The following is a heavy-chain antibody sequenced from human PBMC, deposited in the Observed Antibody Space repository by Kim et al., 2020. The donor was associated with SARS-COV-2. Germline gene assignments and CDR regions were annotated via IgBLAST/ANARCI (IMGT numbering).Heavy chain of an antibody. CDR3: ARGGVATIGGRPNWFDP. CDR2: INHSGST. CDR1: GGSFSGYY. Sequence: SETLSLTCAVYGGSFSGYYWSWIRQPPGKGLEWIGEINHSGSTNYNPSLKSRVTISVDTSKNQFSLKLSSVTAADTAVYYCARGGVATIGGRPNWFDPWGQGTLVTVSS. V-gene: IGHV4-34*01. D-gene: IGHD5-12*01. J-gene: IGHJ5*02.